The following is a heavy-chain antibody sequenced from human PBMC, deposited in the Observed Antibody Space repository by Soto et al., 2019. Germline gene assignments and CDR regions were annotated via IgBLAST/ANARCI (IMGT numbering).Heavy chain of an antibody. D-gene: IGHD3-10*01. CDR3: APELGENPASPFDA. J-gene: IGHJ4*02. CDR1: GVTFSSET. V-gene: IGHV1-69*01. Sequence: QVQLVQSGADVKKPGSSVKVSCQASGVTFSSETLCLVRQAPGQGLEWVGGIIPLFVTASYAQKCQGRVTISADESTSTVYMEWSSLRSDDTAVYFCAPELGENPASPFDAWGQGTLVTVSS. CDR2: IIPLFVTA.